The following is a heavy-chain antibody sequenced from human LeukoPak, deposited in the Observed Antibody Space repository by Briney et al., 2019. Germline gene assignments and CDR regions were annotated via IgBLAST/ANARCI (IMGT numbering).Heavy chain of an antibody. Sequence: GGSLILSCAASGFTFSSYSMNWVRQAPGKGLEWVSSISSSSSYISYADSVKGRFTISRDNAKNSLYLQMNSLRAEDTAVYYCARAAYSPNFDYWGQGTLVTVSS. J-gene: IGHJ4*02. CDR3: ARAAYSPNFDY. V-gene: IGHV3-21*01. CDR1: GFTFSSYS. CDR2: ISSSSSYI. D-gene: IGHD2-15*01.